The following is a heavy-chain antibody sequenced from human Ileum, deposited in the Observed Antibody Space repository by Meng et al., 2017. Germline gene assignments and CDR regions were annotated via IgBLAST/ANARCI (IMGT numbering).Heavy chain of an antibody. V-gene: IGHV1-18*01. J-gene: IGHJ4*02. CDR3: ARGDSSNRGFDY. Sequence: QVRVGQAGAEVKKPGASGKVSCKASGYTFTSSGLSWVRQAPGQGLEWMGWISPYNGNTNYAQKVQGRLTVTTDTSTSTAYMELRSLRSADTAVYYCARGDSSNRGFDYWGQGTLVTVSS. D-gene: IGHD6-19*01. CDR2: ISPYNGNT. CDR1: GYTFTSSG.